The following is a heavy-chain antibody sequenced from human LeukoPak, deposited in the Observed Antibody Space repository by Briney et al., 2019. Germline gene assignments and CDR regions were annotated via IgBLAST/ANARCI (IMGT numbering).Heavy chain of an antibody. J-gene: IGHJ4*02. V-gene: IGHV4-61*05. CDR3: ARRNTADASIDF. D-gene: IGHD2/OR15-2a*01. CDR1: GGSISSSSYY. CDR2: IFYSGGST. Sequence: SETLSLTCTVSGGSISSSSYYWGWIRQPPGKGLEWIGDIFYSGGSTNYNPSLKSRLTMSLDTSKNQFSLKLTSVTAADTAMYYCARRNTADASIDFWGQGTLVTASS.